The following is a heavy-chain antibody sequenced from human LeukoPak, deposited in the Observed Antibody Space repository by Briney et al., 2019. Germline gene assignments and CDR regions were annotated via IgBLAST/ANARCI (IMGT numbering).Heavy chain of an antibody. CDR2: IKSGGTA. J-gene: IGHJ4*02. CDR1: GFTFINAW. D-gene: IGHD1-26*01. V-gene: IGHV3-15*01. CDR3: TADTPYTGSGEFEY. Sequence: GGSLRLSCAASGFTFINAWMTWVRQAPGKGLEWVGRIKSGGTADYAAPVRGRFTISRDDSKNTLSLQMNSLKTEDTVMYYCTADTPYTGSGEFEYWGQGTLVTVSS.